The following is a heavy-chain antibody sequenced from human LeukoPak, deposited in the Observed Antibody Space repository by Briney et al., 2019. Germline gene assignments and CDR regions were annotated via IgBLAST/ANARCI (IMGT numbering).Heavy chain of an antibody. D-gene: IGHD4-17*01. CDR2: INPNSGGT. Sequence: ASVKVSCKASGYTFTGYYMHWVRQAPGQGLEWMGWINPNSGGTNYAQKFQGRVTMTRDTSISTAYMELSRLRSDDTAVYYCARSMTTVNWFDPWGQGTLVTVPS. J-gene: IGHJ5*02. V-gene: IGHV1-2*02. CDR1: GYTFTGYY. CDR3: ARSMTTVNWFDP.